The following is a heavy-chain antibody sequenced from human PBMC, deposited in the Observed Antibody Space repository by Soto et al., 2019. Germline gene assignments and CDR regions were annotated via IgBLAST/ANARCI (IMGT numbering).Heavy chain of an antibody. D-gene: IGHD3-16*01. J-gene: IGHJ5*01. CDR1: GYSCSNYG. CDR2: ISLYSDGA. CDR3: ARMAPFGWINWFDS. V-gene: IGHV1-18*01. Sequence: VKVSCKPSGYSCSNYGITWLRQAPGPPLEWLGWISLYSDGANYAQKFQGRVSMTTDTSTTTAYMELRSLRSDDTAIEECARMAPFGWINWFDSRGKCSLVT.